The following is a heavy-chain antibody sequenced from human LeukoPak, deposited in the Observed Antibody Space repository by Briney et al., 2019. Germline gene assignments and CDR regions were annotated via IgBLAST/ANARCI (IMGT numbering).Heavy chain of an antibody. Sequence: SETLSLTCTVSGYSISSGYYWGWIRQPPGKGQEWIGSIYHSGSTYYNPSLKSRVTISVDTSKNQFSLKLSSVTAADTAVYYCARDIVVVPADDAFDIWGQGTMVTVSS. CDR3: ARDIVVVPADDAFDI. V-gene: IGHV4-38-2*02. D-gene: IGHD2-2*01. J-gene: IGHJ3*02. CDR2: IYHSGST. CDR1: GYSISSGYY.